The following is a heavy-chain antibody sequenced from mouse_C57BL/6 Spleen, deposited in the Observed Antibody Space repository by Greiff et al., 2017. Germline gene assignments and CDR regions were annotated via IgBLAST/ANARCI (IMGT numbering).Heavy chain of an antibody. CDR2: INPNNGGT. Sequence: VQLQQSGPELVKPGASVKISCKASGYTFTDYYMNWVKQSHGKSLEWIGDINPNNGGTSYNQKFKVKATLTVDKSSSTAYMELRSLTSEDSAVYYCARGYYDAMDYWGQGTSVTVSS. CDR1: GYTFTDYY. J-gene: IGHJ4*01. D-gene: IGHD2-2*01. CDR3: ARGYYDAMDY. V-gene: IGHV1-26*01.